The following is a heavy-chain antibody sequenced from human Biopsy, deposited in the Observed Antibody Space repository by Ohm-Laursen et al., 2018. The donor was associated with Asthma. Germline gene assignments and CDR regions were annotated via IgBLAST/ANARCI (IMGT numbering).Heavy chain of an antibody. J-gene: IGHJ5*02. V-gene: IGHV4-31*03. Sequence: PSQTLSLTCTVSGDSITSGGCCWNWIRQHPGKGLEWIGYIHHSGTSYFNPSLKSRVSFSRDTSKNQFSLRPSSVTAADTAVYYCARASVAASSNWFDPWGQGTLVTVSS. CDR1: GDSITSGGCC. CDR3: ARASVAASSNWFDP. D-gene: IGHD6-19*01. CDR2: IHHSGTS.